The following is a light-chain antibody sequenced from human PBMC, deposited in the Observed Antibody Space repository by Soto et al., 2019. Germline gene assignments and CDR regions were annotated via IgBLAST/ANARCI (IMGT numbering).Light chain of an antibody. CDR2: GNS. V-gene: IGLV1-40*01. CDR1: SSKIGAGYD. CDR3: QSYDSSLRGFYV. J-gene: IGLJ1*01. Sequence: QSVLTQPPSVSGAPGQRVTISCTGGSSKIGAGYDVHWYQQLPGTAPKLLIYGNSNRPSGVPDRFSGSKSGTSASLAITGLQAEDEADYYCQSYDSSLRGFYVFGTGTEVTVL.